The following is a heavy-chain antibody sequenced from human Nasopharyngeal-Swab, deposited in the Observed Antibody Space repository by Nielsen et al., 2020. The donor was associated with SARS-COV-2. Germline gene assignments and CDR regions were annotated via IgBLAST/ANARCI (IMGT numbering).Heavy chain of an antibody. V-gene: IGHV3-23*01. CDR2: ISGSGGST. D-gene: IGHD4-17*01. CDR3: AKPSTTVTTTPFDY. CDR1: GFTFSSYA. J-gene: IGHJ4*02. Sequence: GESLKISCAASGFTFSSYAMSWVRQAPGKGLEWVSAISGSGGSTYYADSVKGRLTISRDNSKNTLYLQMNSLRAEDTAVYYCAKPSTTVTTTPFDYWGQGTLVTVSS.